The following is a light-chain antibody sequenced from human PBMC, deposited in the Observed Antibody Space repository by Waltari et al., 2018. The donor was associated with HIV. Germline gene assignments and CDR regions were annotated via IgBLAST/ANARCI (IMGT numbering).Light chain of an antibody. CDR1: SCSISTNY. CDR3: QSYDNTDVV. J-gene: IGLJ2*01. CDR2: EDN. V-gene: IGLV6-57*01. Sequence: NFILTQPHSVSESPGTTVTIPCTRSSCSISTNYVQWYHLRPCTSPTTVIYEDNQRPSGVPDRFSGSIDSSSNSASLTISGLKTEDEADYYCQSYDNTDVVFGGGTKLTVL.